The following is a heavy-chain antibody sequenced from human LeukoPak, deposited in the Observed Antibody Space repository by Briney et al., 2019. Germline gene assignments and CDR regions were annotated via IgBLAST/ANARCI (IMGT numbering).Heavy chain of an antibody. CDR1: GFTFSSYS. J-gene: IGHJ4*02. Sequence: QSGGSLRLSCAASGFTFSSYSMNWVRQAPGKGLEWVAVISYDGSNRYYADSVKGRFTISRDNSKNTLYLQMNSLRAEDTAVYYCARELRTPRGGADYWGQGTLVTVSS. CDR2: ISYDGSNR. D-gene: IGHD3-16*01. CDR3: ARELRTPRGGADY. V-gene: IGHV3-30*03.